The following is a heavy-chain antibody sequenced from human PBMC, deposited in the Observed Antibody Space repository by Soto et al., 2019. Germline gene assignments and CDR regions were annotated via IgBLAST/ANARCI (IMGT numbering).Heavy chain of an antibody. CDR1: GGTFSSYV. V-gene: IGHV1-69*06. CDR2: IMPIFAAT. Sequence: QVQLVQSGAEVKKPGSSVKVSCKASGGTFSSYVIAWVRQAPGRGLEWMGGIMPIFAATTYAQRFQGRVTITAEKSTSTAQMEASSLTSGDTAVYCCARRGSEGLLGGGDFWGQGTLVTVSS. CDR3: ARRGSEGLLGGGDF. J-gene: IGHJ4*02. D-gene: IGHD2-15*01.